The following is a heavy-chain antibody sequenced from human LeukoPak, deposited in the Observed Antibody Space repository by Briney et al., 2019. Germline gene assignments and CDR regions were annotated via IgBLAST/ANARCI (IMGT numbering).Heavy chain of an antibody. D-gene: IGHD5-24*01. J-gene: IGHJ4*02. CDR3: ARDPVEMATMN. CDR2: ISSSSSYI. CDR1: GFTFSSYS. Sequence: GGSLRLSCAASGFTFSSYSMNWVRQAPGKGLEWVSSISSSSSYIYYADSVKGRFTISRDNAKNSLYLQMNSLRAEDTAVYYCARDPVEMATMNWGQGTLVTVSS. V-gene: IGHV3-21*01.